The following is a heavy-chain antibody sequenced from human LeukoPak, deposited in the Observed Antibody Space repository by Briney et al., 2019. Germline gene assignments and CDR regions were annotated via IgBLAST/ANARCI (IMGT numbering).Heavy chain of an antibody. J-gene: IGHJ4*02. V-gene: IGHV1-2*02. CDR3: ARDGGRGSNYDYVWGSYLWPYYFDY. Sequence: ASVTVSCKASGYTFTGYYMHWVRQAPGQGLEWMGWINPNSGGTNYAQKFQGRVTMTRDTSISTAYMELSRLRSDDTAVYYCARDGGRGSNYDYVWGSYLWPYYFDYWGQGTLVTVSS. CDR2: INPNSGGT. CDR1: GYTFTGYY. D-gene: IGHD3-16*02.